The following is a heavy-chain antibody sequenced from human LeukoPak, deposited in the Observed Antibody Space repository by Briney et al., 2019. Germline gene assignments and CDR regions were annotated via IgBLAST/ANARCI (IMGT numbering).Heavy chain of an antibody. D-gene: IGHD6-19*01. CDR3: AKESSGGWYFDY. CDR1: GFTFSNYW. Sequence: GGSLRLSCAASGFTFSNYWMHWVRQAPGKGLEWVSRINSDGSDTSYADSVKGRFTISRDNAKNTLYLQMNSLRAEDTAVYYCAKESSGGWYFDYWGQGTLVTVSS. CDR2: INSDGSDT. J-gene: IGHJ4*02. V-gene: IGHV3-74*01.